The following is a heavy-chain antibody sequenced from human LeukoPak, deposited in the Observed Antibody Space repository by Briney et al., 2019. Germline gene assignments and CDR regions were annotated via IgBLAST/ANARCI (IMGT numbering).Heavy chain of an antibody. J-gene: IGHJ4*02. V-gene: IGHV4-30-4*08. Sequence: SQTLSLTCTASGGSISSGDYYWSWIRQPPGKGLEGIGHIYYSGSTYYNPSLKRRVTISVDTSKTPFSLKVSSVTAAATAVFHCASAHVAIQGIGYWGQGTLVTVSS. CDR2: IYYSGST. CDR3: ASAHVAIQGIGY. CDR1: GGSISSGDYY. D-gene: IGHD5-18*01.